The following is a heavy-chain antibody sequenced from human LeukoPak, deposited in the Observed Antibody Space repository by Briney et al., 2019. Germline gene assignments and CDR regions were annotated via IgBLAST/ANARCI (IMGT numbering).Heavy chain of an antibody. J-gene: IGHJ4*02. CDR2: INPNSGGT. CDR1: GYTFTGYY. CDR3: ATVRGVITNFDY. D-gene: IGHD3-10*01. V-gene: IGHV1-2*02. Sequence: ASVKVSCKASGYTFTGYYMHWVRQAPGQGLEWMGWINPNSGGTNYAQKFQGRVTMTRDTSISTAYMELSRLRSDDTAVYYCATVRGVITNFDYWGQGTLVTVSS.